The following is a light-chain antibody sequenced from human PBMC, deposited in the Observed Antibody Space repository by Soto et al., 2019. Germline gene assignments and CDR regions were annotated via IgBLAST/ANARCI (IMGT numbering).Light chain of an antibody. CDR2: EVS. Sequence: QSVLTQPASVSGSPGQSITISCTGTSSDVGGYDYVSWYQPHPGKAPKLMIYEVSNRPSRASNRFSGSKSGNTASLTISGLQAEDEADYYCSSYTSSSTLGVFGTGTKVTV. J-gene: IGLJ1*01. CDR3: SSYTSSSTLGV. V-gene: IGLV2-14*01. CDR1: SSDVGGYDY.